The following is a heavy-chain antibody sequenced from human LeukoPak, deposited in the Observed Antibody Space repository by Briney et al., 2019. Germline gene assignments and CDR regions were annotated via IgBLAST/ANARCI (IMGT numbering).Heavy chain of an antibody. CDR2: INTNTGNP. CDR1: GYTFTSYA. D-gene: IGHD2-8*01. CDR3: ARGPYCTNGVCRPRTFDY. J-gene: IGHJ4*02. Sequence: ASVKVSCKASGYTFTSYAMNWVRQAPGQGLEWMGWINTNTGNPTYAQGFTGRFVFSLDTSVSTAYLQISSLKAEDTAVYYCARGPYCTNGVCRPRTFDYWGQGTLVTVSS. V-gene: IGHV7-4-1*02.